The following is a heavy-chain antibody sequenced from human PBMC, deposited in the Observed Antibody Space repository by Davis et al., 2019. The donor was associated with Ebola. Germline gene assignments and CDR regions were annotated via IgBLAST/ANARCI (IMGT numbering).Heavy chain of an antibody. CDR2: IYHTGST. CDR1: GYSITTDHH. D-gene: IGHD3-9*01. J-gene: IGHJ4*02. Sequence: SETLSLTCAVSGYSITTDHHWGWVRLPPGKGLEWIASIYHTGSTNYNPSLKSRVTISVDTSKNQFSLKLSSVTAADTAVYYCARLVIMGYYFDYWGQGTLVTVSS. V-gene: IGHV4-38-2*01. CDR3: ARLVIMGYYFDY.